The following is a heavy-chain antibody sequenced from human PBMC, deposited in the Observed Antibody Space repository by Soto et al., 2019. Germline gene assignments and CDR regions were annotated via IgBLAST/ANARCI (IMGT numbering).Heavy chain of an antibody. CDR2: ISAHNGNK. J-gene: IGHJ4*02. V-gene: IGHV1-18*01. D-gene: IGHD1-1*01. CDR1: GYGFTTYG. Sequence: QIHLVQSGAEVKKPGASVKVSCKGSGYGFTTYGITWVRQAPGQGLEWMAWISAHNGNKNYAQKLQGRVTGTRDTSTSTAYMELMSLRSDDTAVYYGARGRYGDYWGQGALVTVSS. CDR3: ARGRYGDY.